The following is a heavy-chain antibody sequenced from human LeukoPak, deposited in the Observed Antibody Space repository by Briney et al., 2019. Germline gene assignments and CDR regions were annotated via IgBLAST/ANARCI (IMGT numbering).Heavy chain of an antibody. D-gene: IGHD4-17*01. CDR1: GFTFSSYS. CDR3: AKDIYGDSNNWFDP. V-gene: IGHV3-21*01. CDR2: ISSSSSYI. J-gene: IGHJ5*02. Sequence: GGSLRLSCAASGFTFSSYSMNWVRQAPGKGLEWVSSISSSSSYIYYADSVKGRFTISRDNAKNSLYLQMNSLRAEDTVVYYCAKDIYGDSNNWFDPWGQGTLVTVSS.